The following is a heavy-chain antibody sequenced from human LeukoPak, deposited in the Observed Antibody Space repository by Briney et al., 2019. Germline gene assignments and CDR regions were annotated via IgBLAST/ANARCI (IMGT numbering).Heavy chain of an antibody. Sequence: SETLSLTCNVSGGSISTYFWNWIRQPPGKGLEWIAYIDYSGTTSYNPSLKSRVTISIDTSKNQFSLKLRSVTSADTAVYYCVRGRRHTGYHDASDIWGQGTKVTVSS. J-gene: IGHJ3*02. CDR2: IDYSGTT. D-gene: IGHD5-12*01. V-gene: IGHV4-59*01. CDR3: VRGRRHTGYHDASDI. CDR1: GGSISTYF.